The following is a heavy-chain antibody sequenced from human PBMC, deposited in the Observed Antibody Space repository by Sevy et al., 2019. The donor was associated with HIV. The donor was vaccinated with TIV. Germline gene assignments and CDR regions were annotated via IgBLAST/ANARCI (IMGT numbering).Heavy chain of an antibody. V-gene: IGHV3-23*01. J-gene: IGHJ3*02. D-gene: IGHD3-10*01. CDR3: AKDPPLRGEDAFDI. Sequence: GGSLRLSCAASGFTFSSYAMSWVRQAPGKGLEWVSGISGGGGSTYYADSVKGRFTISRDNTKNTLYLQMKSLRAADTDVYYCAKDPPLRGEDAFDIWGQGTMVTVSS. CDR2: ISGGGGST. CDR1: GFTFSSYA.